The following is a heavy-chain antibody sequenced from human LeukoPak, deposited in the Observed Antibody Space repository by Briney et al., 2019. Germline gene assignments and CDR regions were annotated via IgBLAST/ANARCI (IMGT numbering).Heavy chain of an antibody. CDR2: IYYSGST. J-gene: IGHJ4*02. CDR3: ARDEAYCSSTSCSRLLDY. V-gene: IGHV4-59*01. D-gene: IGHD2-2*01. Sequence: SETLSLTCTVSGGSISSYYWSWIRQPPGKGLEWIGYIYYSGSTNYNPSLKSRVTISVDTSKNQFSLKLSSVTAADTAVYYCARDEAYCSSTSCSRLLDYWGQGTLVTVSS. CDR1: GGSISSYY.